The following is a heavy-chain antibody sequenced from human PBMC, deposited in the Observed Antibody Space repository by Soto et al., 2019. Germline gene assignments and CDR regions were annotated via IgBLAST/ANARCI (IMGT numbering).Heavy chain of an antibody. CDR2: ISYDGSNK. Sequence: QVQPVESGGGVVQPGRSLRLSCAASGFTFSSYGMHWVRQAPGKGLEWVAVISYDGSNKYYADSVKGRFTISRDNSKNTLYLQMNSLRAEDTAVYYCAKKTRADGYNEHSFDYWGQGTLVTVSS. CDR3: AKKTRADGYNEHSFDY. J-gene: IGHJ4*02. CDR1: GFTFSSYG. D-gene: IGHD5-12*01. V-gene: IGHV3-30*18.